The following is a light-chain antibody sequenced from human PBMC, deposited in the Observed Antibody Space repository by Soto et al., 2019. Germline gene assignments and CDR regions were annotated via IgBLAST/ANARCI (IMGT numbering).Light chain of an antibody. J-gene: IGLJ1*01. V-gene: IGLV2-14*01. Sequence: QSALTQPASVSGSPGQSITISCTGTSSDVGGYNYVSWYQQHPGKAPKLMIYEVSNRPSGVSNRFSGSKSGNTASLTISGLQAEDEADYYCSSYTSSSPLYVFGTWPKVTVL. CDR3: SSYTSSSPLYV. CDR1: SSDVGGYNY. CDR2: EVS.